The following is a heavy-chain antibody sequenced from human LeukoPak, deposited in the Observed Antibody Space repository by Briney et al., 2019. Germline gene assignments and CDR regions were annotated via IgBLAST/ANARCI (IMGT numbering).Heavy chain of an antibody. CDR1: GFTFSQYW. J-gene: IGHJ4*02. V-gene: IGHV3-23*01. Sequence: GGSLRLSCVASGFTFSQYWMTWVRQAPGKGLEWVSAITGSGDSTHYADSVKGRFTISRDNSKNTLYVEMNTLRAEDTAVYYCAKWGDYDILTGYYVSDFWGQGTLVTVSS. D-gene: IGHD3-9*01. CDR3: AKWGDYDILTGYYVSDF. CDR2: ITGSGDST.